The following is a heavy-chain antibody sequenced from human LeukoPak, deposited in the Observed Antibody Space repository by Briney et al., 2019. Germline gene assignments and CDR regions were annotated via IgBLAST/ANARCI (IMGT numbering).Heavy chain of an antibody. V-gene: IGHV4-30-4*08. Sequence: TSETLSLTCTVSGGSISSGDYYWSWIRQPPGKGLEWIGYIYYSGSTYYNPSLKSRVTISVDTSKNQFSLKLSSVTAADTAVYYCARVNYDYYYYYMDVWGKGTTVTVSS. CDR2: IYYSGST. D-gene: IGHD1-7*01. CDR1: GGSISSGDYY. J-gene: IGHJ6*03. CDR3: ARVNYDYYYYYMDV.